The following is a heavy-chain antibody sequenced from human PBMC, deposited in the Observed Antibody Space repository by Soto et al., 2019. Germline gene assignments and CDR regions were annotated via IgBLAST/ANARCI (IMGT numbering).Heavy chain of an antibody. CDR1: GVTVRSYG. Sequence: GCMGLGSAACGVTVRSYGMHWVRQAPGKGLVWVSRINSDGSSTSYADSVKGRFTISRDNAKNTLYLQMNSLRAEDTAVYYCARDRCGGDCYHFDYWGQGTLVTVSS. CDR2: INSDGSST. J-gene: IGHJ4*02. CDR3: ARDRCGGDCYHFDY. V-gene: IGHV3-74*01. D-gene: IGHD2-21*01.